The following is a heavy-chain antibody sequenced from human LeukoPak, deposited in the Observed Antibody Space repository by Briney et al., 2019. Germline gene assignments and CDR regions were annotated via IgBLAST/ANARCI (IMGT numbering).Heavy chain of an antibody. CDR2: INPNSGGT. J-gene: IGHJ4*02. Sequence: GASVKVSCKASGYTFTVYYMHWVRQAPGHGLEWMGWINPNSGGTNYAQQFQGRVTMTSDTSISTAYMELSRLRSDDTAVYYCARGDTIFDAGSLDYWGQGTLVSVSS. D-gene: IGHD3-3*01. CDR3: ARGDTIFDAGSLDY. V-gene: IGHV1-2*02. CDR1: GYTFTVYY.